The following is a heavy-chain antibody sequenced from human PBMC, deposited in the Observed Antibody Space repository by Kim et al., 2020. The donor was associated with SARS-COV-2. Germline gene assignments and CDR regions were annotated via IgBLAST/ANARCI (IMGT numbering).Heavy chain of an antibody. D-gene: IGHD3-22*01. V-gene: IGHV3-30*18. CDR1: GFTFSSYG. CDR3: AKDQNDYYDSSGYREGVGGMDV. CDR2: ISYDGSNK. J-gene: IGHJ6*02. Sequence: GGSLRLSCAASGFTFSSYGMHWVRQAPGKGLEWVAVISYDGSNKYYADSVKGRFTISRDNSKNTLYLQMNSLRAEDTAVYYCAKDQNDYYDSSGYREGVGGMDVWGQGTTVTVSS.